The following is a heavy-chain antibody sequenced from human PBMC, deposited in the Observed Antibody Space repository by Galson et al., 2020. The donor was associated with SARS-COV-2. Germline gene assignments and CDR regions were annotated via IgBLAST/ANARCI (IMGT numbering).Heavy chain of an antibody. CDR1: GGSISSDDYY. D-gene: IGHD6-25*01. Sequence: SETLSLTCTVSGGSISSDDYYWSWIRQPPGKGLEWIGYIYHSGSTYYNPSLKSRATISLDTSKSQFSLELNSVTAADAAVYFCARESAVELASPTWFDPWGQGTLVIVSA. CDR3: ARESAVELASPTWFDP. V-gene: IGHV4-30-4*01. CDR2: IYHSGST. J-gene: IGHJ5*02.